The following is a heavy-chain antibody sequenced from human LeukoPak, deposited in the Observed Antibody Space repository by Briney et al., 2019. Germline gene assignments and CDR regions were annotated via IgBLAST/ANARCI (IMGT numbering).Heavy chain of an antibody. Sequence: GGSLRLSCAASGFTFDDYGMSWVRQAPGKGLEWVSGINWNGGSTGYADSVKGRFTISRDNSKNTLYLQMNSLRAEDTAVYYCAKGVDTAMVMLNHLGYYYYMDVWGKGTTVTVSS. CDR3: AKGVDTAMVMLNHLGYYYYMDV. J-gene: IGHJ6*03. D-gene: IGHD5-18*01. CDR1: GFTFDDYG. V-gene: IGHV3-20*04. CDR2: INWNGGST.